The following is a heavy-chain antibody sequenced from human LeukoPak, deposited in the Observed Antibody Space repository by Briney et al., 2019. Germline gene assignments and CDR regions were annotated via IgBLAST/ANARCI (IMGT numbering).Heavy chain of an antibody. CDR3: ARDGGLHTNFDY. J-gene: IGHJ4*02. CDR1: GFSFRNYW. Sequence: PGGSLRLSRAASGFSFRNYWMGWVRQAPGKGLEWVANTKPDGSAEYYADSVRGRFSTSRDNANNLLYLQMNTLRAEDTAVYYCARDGGLHTNFDYWGQGTLVTVSS. CDR2: TKPDGSAE. D-gene: IGHD2-15*01. V-gene: IGHV3-7*01.